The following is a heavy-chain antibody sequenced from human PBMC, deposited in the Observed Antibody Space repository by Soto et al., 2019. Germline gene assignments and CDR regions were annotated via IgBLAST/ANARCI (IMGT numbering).Heavy chain of an antibody. Sequence: EVQFVESGGGLVQPGGSMRLSCAASGFSVSVSSLHWVRQASGKGLEWLGRIRSKASNYATTYSESVRGRFIISRDDSQDTMFLQMNSLRTEDTAMYYCAIEAAGFGHWGQGTLVTVSS. D-gene: IGHD6-13*01. V-gene: IGHV3-73*01. CDR1: GFSVSVSS. CDR3: AIEAAGFGH. CDR2: IRSKASNYAT. J-gene: IGHJ4*02.